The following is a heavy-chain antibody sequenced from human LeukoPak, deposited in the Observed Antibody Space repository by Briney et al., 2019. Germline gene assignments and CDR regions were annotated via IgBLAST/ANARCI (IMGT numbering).Heavy chain of an antibody. D-gene: IGHD2-15*01. Sequence: GASVKVSCKASGYTFTSYAMNWVRQAPGQGLEWMGRINPNSGGTNYAQKFQGRVTMTRDTSISTAYMELSRLRSDDTAVYYCARGRPRCSGGSCYYIDYWGQGTLVTVSS. CDR3: ARGRPRCSGGSCYYIDY. V-gene: IGHV1-2*06. CDR1: GYTFTSYA. CDR2: INPNSGGT. J-gene: IGHJ4*02.